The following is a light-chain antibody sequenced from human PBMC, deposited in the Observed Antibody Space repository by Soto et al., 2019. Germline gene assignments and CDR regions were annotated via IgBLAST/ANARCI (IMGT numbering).Light chain of an antibody. V-gene: IGKV3-20*01. CDR3: EQYISSPLLYT. Sequence: EFVLTQSPATLSLSPGERATLSCRASQSVSSSLAWYQKKPGQAPRLLIYGASSRATGIPDRFSGSGSGTDFNLTISRLEPEDLAVYYCEQYISSPLLYTFGQGTKLEIK. CDR2: GAS. J-gene: IGKJ2*01. CDR1: QSVSSS.